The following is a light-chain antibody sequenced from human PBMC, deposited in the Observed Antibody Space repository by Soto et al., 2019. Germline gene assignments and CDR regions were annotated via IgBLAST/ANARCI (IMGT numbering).Light chain of an antibody. CDR2: WAS. V-gene: IGKV4-1*01. Sequence: DIVMTQSPDSLAVSLGERATINCTSSQSVFYSSSNKNFLAWYQQKSGQPPKLLIYWASARESGVPDRFSGSGSGTDFTLTISSLQAEDVAVYYCQHYYSTPPTFGGGTKVEIK. CDR3: QHYYSTPPT. J-gene: IGKJ4*01. CDR1: QSVFYSSSNKNF.